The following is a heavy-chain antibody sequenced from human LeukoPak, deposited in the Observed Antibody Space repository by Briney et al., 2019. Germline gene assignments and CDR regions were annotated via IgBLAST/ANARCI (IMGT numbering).Heavy chain of an antibody. J-gene: IGHJ4*02. Sequence: PSETLSLTCTVSGGSISSYYWSWIRQPPGKGLEWIGYIYYSGSTNYNPSLKSRVTISVDTSKNQFSLKLSSVTAADTAVYYCASLSSPGYFDYWGQGTLVTVSS. D-gene: IGHD6-13*01. CDR1: GGSISSYY. CDR2: IYYSGST. V-gene: IGHV4-59*08. CDR3: ASLSSPGYFDY.